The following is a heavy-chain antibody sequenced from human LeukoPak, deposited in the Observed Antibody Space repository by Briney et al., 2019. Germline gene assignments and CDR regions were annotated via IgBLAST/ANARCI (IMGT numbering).Heavy chain of an antibody. V-gene: IGHV3-30-3*01. D-gene: IGHD3-3*01. J-gene: IGHJ6*02. CDR2: ISYDGSNK. Sequence: GGSLRLSCAASGFTFSSYAMHWVRQAPGKGLEWVAVISYDGSNKYYADSVKGRFTISRDNSKNTLYLQMNSLRAEDTAVYYCASDYDFWSGYYFSGGYGMDVWGQGTTVTVSS. CDR3: ASDYDFWSGYYFSGGYGMDV. CDR1: GFTFSSYA.